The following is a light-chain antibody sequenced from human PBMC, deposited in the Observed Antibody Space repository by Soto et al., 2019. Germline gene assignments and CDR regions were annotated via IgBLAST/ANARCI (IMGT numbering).Light chain of an antibody. J-gene: IGKJ2*01. CDR2: GAS. CDR1: QSVTSNY. V-gene: IGKV3-20*01. Sequence: EIVLTQSPGTLSLSPGERVTLSCRASQSVTSNYLAWYQQKPGQAPRLLIFGASSRATGIPDRFSGSGSGTDFTLTISRLEPEDFAVYYCQQYCSSPYTFGQGTKLEIK. CDR3: QQYCSSPYT.